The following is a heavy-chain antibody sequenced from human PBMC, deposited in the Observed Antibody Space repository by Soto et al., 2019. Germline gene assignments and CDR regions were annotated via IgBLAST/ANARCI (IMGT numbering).Heavy chain of an antibody. D-gene: IGHD1-26*01. Sequence: LRLSCAASGFTFSSYAMNWVRQAPGKGLEWVSAISGSGGNTFYADSVKGRFTISRDNSKNTLFLQMHSLRAEDTAIYYCAMLNSGSYSYHGMDVWGQGTTVTVSS. V-gene: IGHV3-23*01. CDR2: ISGSGGNT. CDR3: AMLNSGSYSYHGMDV. CDR1: GFTFSSYA. J-gene: IGHJ6*02.